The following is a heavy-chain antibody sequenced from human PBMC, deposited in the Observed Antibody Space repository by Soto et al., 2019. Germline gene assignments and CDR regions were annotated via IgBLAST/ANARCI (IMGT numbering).Heavy chain of an antibody. CDR1: GGTFSSYA. CDR2: IIPIFGTA. V-gene: IGHV1-69*13. D-gene: IGHD3-3*01. CDR3: ARAGITIFGVVITDYYYYYGMDV. Sequence: SVKVSCKASGGTFSSYAISWVRQAPGQGLEWMGGIIPIFGTANYAQKFQGRVTITADESTSTAYMELSSLRSEDTAVYYCARAGITIFGVVITDYYYYYGMDVWGQGTTVTVSS. J-gene: IGHJ6*02.